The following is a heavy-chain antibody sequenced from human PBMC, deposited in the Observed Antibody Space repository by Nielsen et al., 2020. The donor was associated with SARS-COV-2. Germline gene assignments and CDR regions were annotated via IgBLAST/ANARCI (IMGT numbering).Heavy chain of an antibody. CDR2: ISYDGSNK. J-gene: IGHJ5*02. Sequence: GGSLRLSCAASGFTFSSYGMHWVRQAPGKGLEWVAVISYDGSNKYYADSVKGRFTISRDNSKNTLYLQMNSLRAEDTAVYYCARVSFGVVIIFRLSWFDPWGQGTLVTVSS. CDR3: ARVSFGVVIIFRLSWFDP. CDR1: GFTFSSYG. V-gene: IGHV3-30*03. D-gene: IGHD3-3*01.